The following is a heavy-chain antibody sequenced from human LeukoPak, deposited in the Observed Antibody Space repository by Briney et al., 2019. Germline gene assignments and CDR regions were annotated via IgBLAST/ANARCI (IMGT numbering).Heavy chain of an antibody. CDR3: ARVDFYGDYTDY. CDR2: ISGSSTYI. D-gene: IGHD4-17*01. J-gene: IGHJ4*02. CDR1: GFSFSTYS. V-gene: IGHV3-21*01. Sequence: GGSLRLSCAASGFSFSTYSMNWVRQAPGKGLEWVSSISGSSTYIYYADSVKGRFTISRDNAKNSLYLQMNSLRAEDTAVYYGARVDFYGDYTDYWGQGTLVTVSS.